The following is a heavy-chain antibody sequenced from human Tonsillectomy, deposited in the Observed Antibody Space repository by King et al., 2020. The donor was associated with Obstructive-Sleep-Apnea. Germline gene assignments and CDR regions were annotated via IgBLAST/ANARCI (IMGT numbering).Heavy chain of an antibody. CDR2: IYYSGST. Sequence: QLQESGPGLVKPSQTLSLTCTVSVGSISSGGYYWSWIRQHPGKGLEWIGYIYYSGSTYYNPSLKSRVTISVDTSKNQFSLKLSSVTAADTAVYYCARERDDYSNYVDYWGQGTLVTVSS. CDR3: ARERDDYSNYVDY. V-gene: IGHV4-31*03. J-gene: IGHJ4*02. D-gene: IGHD4-11*01. CDR1: VGSISSGGYY.